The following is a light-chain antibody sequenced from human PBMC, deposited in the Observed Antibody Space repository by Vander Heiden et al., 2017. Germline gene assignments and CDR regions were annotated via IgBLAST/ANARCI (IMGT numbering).Light chain of an antibody. CDR3: QQYNSYSYT. J-gene: IGKJ2*01. CDR2: EAS. Sequence: DIQMTQSPSTLSASVGDRVTITCRASQSISSWLAWYQQKPGKAPKRLSYEASSLESGVPSRFSGSGSGTEFTLTISSLQPDDFATYYCQQYNSYSYTFGQGTKLEIK. V-gene: IGKV1-5*01. CDR1: QSISSW.